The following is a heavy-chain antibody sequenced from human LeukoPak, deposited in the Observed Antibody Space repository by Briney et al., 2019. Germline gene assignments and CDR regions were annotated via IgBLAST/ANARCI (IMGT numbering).Heavy chain of an antibody. CDR2: IKQDGSEK. CDR1: GFTFSSYW. D-gene: IGHD3-16*02. Sequence: GGSLRLSCAASGFTFSSYWMSWVRQAPGKGLEWVANIKQDGSEKYYEDSLKGRFTISRDNAKNSLYLQMNSLRAEDTAVYYCARDWRVGVWGSYRLILDYWGQGTLVTVSS. J-gene: IGHJ4*02. V-gene: IGHV3-7*01. CDR3: ARDWRVGVWGSYRLILDY.